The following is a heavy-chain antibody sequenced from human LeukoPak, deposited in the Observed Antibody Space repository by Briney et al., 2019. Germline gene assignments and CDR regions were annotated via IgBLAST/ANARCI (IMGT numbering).Heavy chain of an antibody. CDR2: ISWNSGSI. CDR1: GFTFYDYA. D-gene: IGHD3-22*01. CDR3: AKDTTHYYDSSALDY. V-gene: IGHV3-9*01. Sequence: PGGSLRLSCAASGFTFYDYAMHWVRQAPGKGLEWVSGISWNSGSIGYADSVKGRFTISRDNAKNSLYLQMNSLRAEDTALYYCAKDTTHYYDSSALDYWGQGTLVTVSS. J-gene: IGHJ4*02.